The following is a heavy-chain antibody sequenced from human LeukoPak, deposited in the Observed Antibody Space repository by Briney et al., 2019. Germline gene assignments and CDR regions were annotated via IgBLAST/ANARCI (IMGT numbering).Heavy chain of an antibody. V-gene: IGHV3-74*01. CDR3: ARAPYYYYYMDA. Sequence: GGSLRLSCAASGFTFSSYWMHWVRQAPGKGLVWVSRINSDGSSTSYADSVKGRFTISRDNAKNTLYLQMNSLRAEDTAVYYCARAPYYYYYMDAWGKGTTVTVSS. CDR1: GFTFSSYW. J-gene: IGHJ6*03. CDR2: INSDGSST.